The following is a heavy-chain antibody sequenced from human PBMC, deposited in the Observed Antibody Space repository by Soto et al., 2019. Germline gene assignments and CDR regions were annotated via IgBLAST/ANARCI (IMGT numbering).Heavy chain of an antibody. J-gene: IGHJ6*02. D-gene: IGHD5-18*01. CDR1: GGSISNYY. V-gene: IGHV4-59*01. Sequence: EGRCGTGPVSGGSISNYYWSWIRQPPGKGLEWIGYIYYSGSTNYNPSLKSRVTISVDTSKNQFSLKLSSVTAADTAVYYCARARGYSYGYYYYGMDVWGQGTTVT. CDR3: ARARGYSYGYYYYGMDV. CDR2: IYYSGST.